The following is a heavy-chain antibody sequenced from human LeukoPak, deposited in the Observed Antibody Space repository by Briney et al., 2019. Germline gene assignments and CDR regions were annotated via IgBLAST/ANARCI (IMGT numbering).Heavy chain of an antibody. Sequence: SETLSLTCTVSGGSISSSSYYWGWIRQPPGTGLEWIGSIYYSGSTYYNPSLKSRVTISVDTSKNQFSLKLSSVTAADTAVYYCAAGLLWSGELLWVSVKFDYWGQGTLVTVSS. CDR3: AAGLLWSGELLWVSVKFDY. CDR1: GGSISSSSYY. J-gene: IGHJ4*02. V-gene: IGHV4-39*07. D-gene: IGHD3-10*01. CDR2: IYYSGST.